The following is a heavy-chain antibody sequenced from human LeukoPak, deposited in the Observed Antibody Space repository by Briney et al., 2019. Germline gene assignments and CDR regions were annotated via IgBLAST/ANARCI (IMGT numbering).Heavy chain of an antibody. CDR2: ISSSSSTI. D-gene: IGHD3-10*01. CDR3: ARAPQITMVRGVIITAFDY. V-gene: IGHV3-48*01. Sequence: GSLRLSCAASGFTFSSYSMNWVRQAPGKGLEWVSYISSSSSTIYYADSVKGRFTISRDNAKNSLYLQMNSLRAEDTAVYYCARAPQITMVRGVIITAFDYWGQGTLVTVSS. CDR1: GFTFSSYS. J-gene: IGHJ4*02.